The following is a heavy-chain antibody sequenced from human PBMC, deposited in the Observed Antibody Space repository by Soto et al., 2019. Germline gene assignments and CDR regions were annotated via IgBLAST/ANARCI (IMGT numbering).Heavy chain of an antibody. Sequence: GASVKVSCKASGYTFTGYYMHWVRQAPGQGLEWMGWINPNSGGTNYAQKFQGRVTMTRDTSISTAYMELSRLRSDDTAVYYCARGIPRYYYDSSGPLFDYWGQGTLVTVSS. D-gene: IGHD3-22*01. CDR1: GYTFTGYY. CDR3: ARGIPRYYYDSSGPLFDY. CDR2: INPNSGGT. V-gene: IGHV1-2*02. J-gene: IGHJ4*02.